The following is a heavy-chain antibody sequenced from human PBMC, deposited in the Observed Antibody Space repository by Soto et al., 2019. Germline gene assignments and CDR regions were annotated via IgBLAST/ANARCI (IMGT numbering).Heavy chain of an antibody. CDR3: ATYSSSVYFDY. CDR2: ISAYNGNT. Sequence: GASVKVSCKASGYTFTSYGISWVRQAPGQGLEWMGWISAYNGNTNYAQELQGRVTMTTDTSTSTAYMELRSLRSDDTAVYYCATYSSSVYFDYWGQGTLVTVSS. J-gene: IGHJ4*02. CDR1: GYTFTSYG. D-gene: IGHD6-6*01. V-gene: IGHV1-18*04.